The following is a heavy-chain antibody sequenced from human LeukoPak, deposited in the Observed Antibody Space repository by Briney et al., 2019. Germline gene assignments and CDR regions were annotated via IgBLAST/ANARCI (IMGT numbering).Heavy chain of an antibody. D-gene: IGHD6-13*01. V-gene: IGHV3-21*01. Sequence: GGSLRLSCAASGFILSSYTMNWVRQAPGKGLEWVSSISSSGTYINYADSVKGRFTISRDNAKNSLFLQMNSLRADEDTALYYCARDAGAYSSSWYADCWAQGTLVTVSS. J-gene: IGHJ4*02. CDR3: ARDAGAYSSSWYADC. CDR1: GFILSSYT. CDR2: ISSSGTYI.